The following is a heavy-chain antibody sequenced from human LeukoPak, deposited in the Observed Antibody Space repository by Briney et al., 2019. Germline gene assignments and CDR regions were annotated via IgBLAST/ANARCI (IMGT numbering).Heavy chain of an antibody. Sequence: KPSETLSLTCTVSGGSISSYYRSWIRQPAGKGLEWIGRIYTSGSTNYNPSLKSRVTMSVDTSKNQFSLKLSSVTAADTAVYYCARNEWLAQTDAFDIWGQGTMVTVSS. CDR2: IYTSGST. V-gene: IGHV4-4*07. CDR3: ARNEWLAQTDAFDI. D-gene: IGHD6-19*01. J-gene: IGHJ3*02. CDR1: GGSISSYY.